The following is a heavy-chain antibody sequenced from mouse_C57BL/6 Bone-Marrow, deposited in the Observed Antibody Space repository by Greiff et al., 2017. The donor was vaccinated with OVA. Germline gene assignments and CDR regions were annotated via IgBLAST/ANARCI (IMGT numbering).Heavy chain of an antibody. J-gene: IGHJ4*01. CDR3: TRSYSDYYAMDY. CDR2: IDPETGGT. CDR1: GYTFTDYE. Sequence: VKLMESGAELVRPGASVTLSCKASGYTFTDYEMHWVKQTPVHGLEWIGAIDPETGGTAYNQKFKGKAILTADKSSSTVYMELRSLTSEDSAVYYCTRSYSDYYAMDYWGKGTSVTVSS. V-gene: IGHV1-15*01. D-gene: IGHD2-13*01.